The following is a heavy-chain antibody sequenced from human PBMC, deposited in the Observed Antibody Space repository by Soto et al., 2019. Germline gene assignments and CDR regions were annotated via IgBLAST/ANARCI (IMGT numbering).Heavy chain of an antibody. Sequence: GSLRRSCVASGFSFSTYVMHWVRQAPGQGLEWLTVISNDGSNKYYADSVKGRFTISRDSSRNAVYVQMNRLRPEDTAVYYCARRGAWDLRPTHFDLWGQGTPVTVSS. J-gene: IGHJ4*02. CDR2: ISNDGSNK. V-gene: IGHV3-30-3*01. D-gene: IGHD1-26*01. CDR1: GFSFSTYV. CDR3: ARRGAWDLRPTHFDL.